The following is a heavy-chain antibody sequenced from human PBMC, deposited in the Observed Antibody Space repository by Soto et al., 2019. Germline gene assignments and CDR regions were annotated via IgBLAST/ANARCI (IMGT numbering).Heavy chain of an antibody. J-gene: IGHJ6*02. V-gene: IGHV3-23*01. D-gene: IGHD1-1*01. CDR3: AKMEGPTAYYYAMDV. Sequence: EVQLLESGGGLVQPGGSLRLSCAASGFTFSSYAMSWVRQAPGKGLEWVSAISGSGGSTYYADSVKGRFAISRDNSKNTLYLQINSLRVEDTAVYYCAKMEGPTAYYYAMDVWGQGTTVTVSS. CDR2: ISGSGGST. CDR1: GFTFSSYA.